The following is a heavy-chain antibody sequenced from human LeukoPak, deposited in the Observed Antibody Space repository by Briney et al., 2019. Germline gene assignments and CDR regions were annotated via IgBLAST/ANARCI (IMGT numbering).Heavy chain of an antibody. CDR3: ASDDSSSTYYFDY. CDR1: GFTYSSHA. CDR2: ISASGGTS. V-gene: IGHV3-23*01. Sequence: PGGSLRLSCAASGFTYSSHAMSWVRQTPGKGLQWVSSISASGGTSKYADSVRGRFTISRDNSKNTLYLQMNSLRAEDTAVYYCASDDSSSTYYFDYWGQGTLVTVSS. D-gene: IGHD6-13*01. J-gene: IGHJ4*02.